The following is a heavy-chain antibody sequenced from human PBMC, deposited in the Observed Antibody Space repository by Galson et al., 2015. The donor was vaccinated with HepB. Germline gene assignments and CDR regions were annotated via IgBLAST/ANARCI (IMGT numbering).Heavy chain of an antibody. CDR3: ARGGDCSSTSCLYLYYYYYMDV. CDR2: ISSSSSYI. V-gene: IGHV3-21*01. Sequence: SLRLSCAASGFTFSSYSMNWVRQAPGKGLEWVSSISSSSSYIYYADSVKGRFTISRDNAKNSLYLQMNSLRAEDTAVYYCARGGDCSSTSCLYLYYYYYMDVWGKGTTVTVSS. CDR1: GFTFSSYS. D-gene: IGHD2-2*01. J-gene: IGHJ6*03.